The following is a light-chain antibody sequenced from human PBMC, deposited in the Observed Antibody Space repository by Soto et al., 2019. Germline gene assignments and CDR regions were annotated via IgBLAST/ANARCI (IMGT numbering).Light chain of an antibody. Sequence: EIVLTQSPGTLSLSPGERATLSCRASQSVSSSYLAWYQQKPGQAPSLLIYGASSRATGIPDRFSGSGSGTDFNLTISRLEPEDFAVYDCQHYGSSPSTFGQGTKVEVK. CDR2: GAS. CDR3: QHYGSSPST. V-gene: IGKV3-20*01. J-gene: IGKJ1*01. CDR1: QSVSSSY.